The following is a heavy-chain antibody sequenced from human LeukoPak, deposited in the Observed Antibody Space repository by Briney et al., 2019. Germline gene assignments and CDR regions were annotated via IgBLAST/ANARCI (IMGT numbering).Heavy chain of an antibody. CDR2: IWYDGSNK. D-gene: IGHD3-3*01. CDR3: ARDRQLRFLEWLFDY. J-gene: IGHJ4*02. CDR1: GFTFSSYG. V-gene: IGHV3-33*01. Sequence: GGSLRLSCAASGFTFSSYGMHWVRQAPGKGLEWVAVIWYDGSNKYYADSVKGRFTISRDNSENTLYLQMNSLRAEDTAVYYCARDRQLRFLEWLFDYWGQGTLVTVSS.